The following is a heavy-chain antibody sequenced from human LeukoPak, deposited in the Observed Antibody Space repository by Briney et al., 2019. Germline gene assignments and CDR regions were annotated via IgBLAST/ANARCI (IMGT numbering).Heavy chain of an antibody. CDR2: IYTRGST. V-gene: IGHV4-4*07. J-gene: IGHJ4*02. D-gene: IGHD5-24*01. CDR1: GGAISSYC. CDR3: ARGSREMSTIFDY. Sequence: SETLSLTCSVSGGAISSYCWNWIRLPAGKGLEWIGCIYTRGSTIHNPSIKSRVTMSVDTAKNQFSLRLNSVTAADTAVYCCARGSREMSTIFDYWGQGTLVTVSS.